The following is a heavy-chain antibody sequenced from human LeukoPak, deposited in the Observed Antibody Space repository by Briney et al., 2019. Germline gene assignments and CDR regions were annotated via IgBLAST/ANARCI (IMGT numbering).Heavy chain of an antibody. J-gene: IGHJ4*02. CDR1: GYTFTGYY. V-gene: IGHV1-2*02. Sequence: ASVKVSCKASGYTFTGYYMHWVRQAPGQGLEWMGWINPNSGGTNYAQKFQGRVTMTRDTSISTAYMELSRLRSDDTAVYYRARDRSGDGDYAFNYWGQGTLVTVSS. CDR3: ARDRSGDGDYAFNY. CDR2: INPNSGGT. D-gene: IGHD4-17*01.